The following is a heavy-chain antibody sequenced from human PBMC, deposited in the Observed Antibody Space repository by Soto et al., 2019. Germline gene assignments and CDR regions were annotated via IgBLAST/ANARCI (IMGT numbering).Heavy chain of an antibody. Sequence: PSETLSLTCTVSGGSISNYYWNWIRQSPVKGLEWIGYIYSSGSTHYNPSLQNRVTISIDTSKNQVSLKVNSLTAADTAVYYCARDHPHSYGVYYFDYWGQGTPVTVSS. CDR1: GGSISNYY. CDR3: ARDHPHSYGVYYFDY. V-gene: IGHV4-59*01. D-gene: IGHD5-18*01. J-gene: IGHJ4*02. CDR2: IYSSGST.